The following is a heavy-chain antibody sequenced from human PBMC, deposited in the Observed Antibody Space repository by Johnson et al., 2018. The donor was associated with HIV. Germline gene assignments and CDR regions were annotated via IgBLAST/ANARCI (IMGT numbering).Heavy chain of an antibody. CDR1: GFTFDDYA. Sequence: VQLVESGGGVVQPGTSLRLSCAASGFTFDDYAMHWVRQAPGKGLEWVSGISWNSGTIDFVASLKGRFTISRDNSKNTLYLQMNSLRAEDTAVYYCASLGGSYSLDIWGQGTMVTVSS. J-gene: IGHJ3*02. V-gene: IGHV3-9*01. CDR2: ISWNSGTI. D-gene: IGHD1-26*01. CDR3: ASLGGSYSLDI.